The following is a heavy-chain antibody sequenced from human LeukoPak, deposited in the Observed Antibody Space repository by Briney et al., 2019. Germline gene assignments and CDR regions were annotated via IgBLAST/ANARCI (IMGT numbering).Heavy chain of an antibody. CDR3: AKGYGFDSSGSEHYFEN. J-gene: IGHJ4*02. CDR2: ISYDGSNK. V-gene: IGHV3-30*18. CDR1: GFTFSNYG. Sequence: GGSLRLSCAASGFTFSNYGIHWVRQAPGKGLEWVAVISYDGSNKYYAESVKGRFTISRDNSKNTLYLQMNSLRAEDTALYYCAKGYGFDSSGSEHYFENWGQGTLVTVSS. D-gene: IGHD3-22*01.